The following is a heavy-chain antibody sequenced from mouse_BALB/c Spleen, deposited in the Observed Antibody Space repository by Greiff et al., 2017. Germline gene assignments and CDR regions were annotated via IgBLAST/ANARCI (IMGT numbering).Heavy chain of an antibody. J-gene: IGHJ4*01. CDR2: ISNGGGST. CDR3: SRRDDYDGYYYLDY. Sequence: EVKLVESGGGLVQPGGSLKLSCAASGFTFSSYTMSWVRQTPEKRLEWVAYISNGGGSTYYPDTVKGRFTISRDNAKNTLYLQMSSRKSEDAAMYYYSRRDDYDGYYYLDYWGQGTTVTVSS. V-gene: IGHV5-12-2*01. CDR1: GFTFSSYT. D-gene: IGHD2-4*01.